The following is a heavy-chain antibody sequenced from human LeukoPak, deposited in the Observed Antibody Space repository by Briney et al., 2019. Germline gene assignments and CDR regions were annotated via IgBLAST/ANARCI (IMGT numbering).Heavy chain of an antibody. D-gene: IGHD3-22*01. J-gene: IGHJ5*02. Sequence: PSETLSLTCTVSGGSISSYYWSWIRQPPGKGLEWIGYIYYSGSTNYNPSLKSRVTISVDTSKNQFSLKLSSVTAADTAVYYCARAPGYYDSSGYYLNWFDPWGQGTLVTVSS. CDR1: GGSISSYY. CDR2: IYYSGST. CDR3: ARAPGYYDSSGYYLNWFDP. V-gene: IGHV4-59*01.